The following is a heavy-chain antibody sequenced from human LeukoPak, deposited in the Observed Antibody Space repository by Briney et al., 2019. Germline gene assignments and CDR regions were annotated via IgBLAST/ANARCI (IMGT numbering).Heavy chain of an antibody. CDR3: AREFIAVAGYNWFDP. CDR2: IYTSGSA. D-gene: IGHD6-19*01. Sequence: PSETLSLTCTVSGGSISSYYWSWIRQPAGKGLEWIGRIYTSGSANYTPSLKSRVTMSVDTSKNQFSLKLSSVTAADTAVYYCAREFIAVAGYNWFDPWGQGTLVTVSS. CDR1: GGSISSYY. V-gene: IGHV4-4*07. J-gene: IGHJ5*02.